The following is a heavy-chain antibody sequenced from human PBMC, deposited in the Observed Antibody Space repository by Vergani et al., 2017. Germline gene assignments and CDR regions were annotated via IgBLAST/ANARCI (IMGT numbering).Heavy chain of an antibody. D-gene: IGHD2-15*01. CDR3: ARHWAMVAANNWFDP. V-gene: IGHV4-34*01. Sequence: QVQLQQWGAGLLKPSETLSLTCAVYGGSFSGYYWSWIRQPPGKGLEWIGEINHSGSTNYNPSLKSRVTISVDTSKNQFSLKLSSVTAADTAVYYCARHWAMVAANNWFDPWGQGTLVTVSS. J-gene: IGHJ5*02. CDR1: GGSFSGYY. CDR2: INHSGST.